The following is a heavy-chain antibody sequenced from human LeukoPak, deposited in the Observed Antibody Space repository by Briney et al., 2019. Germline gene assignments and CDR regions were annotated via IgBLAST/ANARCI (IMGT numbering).Heavy chain of an antibody. CDR3: AREVRGYYFDY. D-gene: IGHD3-22*01. V-gene: IGHV3-53*01. CDR1: GFIVSSNH. Sequence: GGSLRLSCAASGFIVSSNHMSWVRQAPGKGLEWVSVISSGGNTYYADSVKGRFTISRDNSKNTVFLQMNSLRAEDTAVYYCAREVRGYYFDYWGQGTLVTVSS. CDR2: ISSGGNT. J-gene: IGHJ4*02.